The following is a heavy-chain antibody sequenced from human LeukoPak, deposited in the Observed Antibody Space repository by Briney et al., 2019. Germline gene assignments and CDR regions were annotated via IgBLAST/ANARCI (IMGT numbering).Heavy chain of an antibody. CDR1: GGSISSYY. CDR2: IQTSGIT. V-gene: IGHV4-4*07. D-gene: IGHD3-22*01. CDR3: ARDTYYYDSSGLTTIDY. J-gene: IGHJ4*02. Sequence: SETLSLTCTVSGGSISSYYWSWIRQPAGKGLEWIGRIQTSGITNYNPSLKSRVTMSVDMSKNQFSLKLGSATAADTAVYYCARDTYYYDSSGLTTIDYWGQGTLVTVSS.